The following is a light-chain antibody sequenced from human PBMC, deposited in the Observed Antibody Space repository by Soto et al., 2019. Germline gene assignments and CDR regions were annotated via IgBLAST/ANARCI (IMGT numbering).Light chain of an antibody. CDR3: QQYGSSPLT. V-gene: IGKV3-20*01. J-gene: IGKJ4*01. Sequence: EIVLTQSPGTLSLSPGERATLSCRASQSVSSSYLAWYQQKPGQAPRLLISGASSRAAGLPDRFSGSGSGKEFTLTISRLEPEDFAVYYCQQYGSSPLTFAGGTKVEIK. CDR1: QSVSSSY. CDR2: GAS.